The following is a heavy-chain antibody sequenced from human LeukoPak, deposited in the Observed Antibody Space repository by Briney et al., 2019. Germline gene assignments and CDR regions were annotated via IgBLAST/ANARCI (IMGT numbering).Heavy chain of an antibody. Sequence: PSGTLSLTCAVSGGSISSNNWWGWVRQPPGKGLEWIGEIYHSGSPNYNPSLKSRVTISVDKSRNHFSLNLSSVTAADTAVYYCARVGAHYGDYRDYWGQGTLVTVSS. D-gene: IGHD4-17*01. CDR2: IYHSGSP. CDR3: ARVGAHYGDYRDY. J-gene: IGHJ4*02. CDR1: GGSISSNNW. V-gene: IGHV4-4*02.